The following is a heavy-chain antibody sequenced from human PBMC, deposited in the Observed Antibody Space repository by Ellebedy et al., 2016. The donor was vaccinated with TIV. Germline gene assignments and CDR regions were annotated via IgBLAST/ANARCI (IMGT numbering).Heavy chain of an antibody. CDR3: ARYPPMSGYNYGYNDY. Sequence: ASVKVSXKASGYTFTRYGISWVRQAPGQGLEWMGWITPYIGKTNYAQKLQGRVTMTTDTSTSTAYMELRSPRSDDTAVYYCARYPPMSGYNYGYNDYWGQGTLVTVSS. J-gene: IGHJ4*02. D-gene: IGHD5-18*01. CDR1: GYTFTRYG. V-gene: IGHV1-18*01. CDR2: ITPYIGKT.